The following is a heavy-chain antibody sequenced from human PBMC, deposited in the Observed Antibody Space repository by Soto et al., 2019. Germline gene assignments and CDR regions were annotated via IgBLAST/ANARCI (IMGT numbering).Heavy chain of an antibody. Sequence: AAVKVSCKASGYTFSSYDISWVRQASGQGLEWMGWVNPNSNETDYAQKFQGRVTMTGNTSIRTAYMELRSLRSDDTAVYYCVRSGRRSGIDYWGQGTLVTVSS. V-gene: IGHV1-8*01. CDR1: GYTFSSYD. D-gene: IGHD5-12*01. J-gene: IGHJ4*02. CDR2: VNPNSNET. CDR3: VRSGRRSGIDY.